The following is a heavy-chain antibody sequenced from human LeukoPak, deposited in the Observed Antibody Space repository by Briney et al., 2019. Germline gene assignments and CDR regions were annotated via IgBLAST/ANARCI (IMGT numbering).Heavy chain of an antibody. D-gene: IGHD3-10*01. CDR1: GFTFNTYV. CDR3: ARDRNVLLWFGEFDP. Sequence: GGSLRLSCAASGFTFNTYVMSWVRQAPGKGLEWVSPISGVGGTTYYADSVKGRFTISRDNSKNTLSLQMNSLRAEDTAVYYCARDRNVLLWFGEFDPWGQGTLVTVSS. CDR2: ISGVGGTT. J-gene: IGHJ5*02. V-gene: IGHV3-23*01.